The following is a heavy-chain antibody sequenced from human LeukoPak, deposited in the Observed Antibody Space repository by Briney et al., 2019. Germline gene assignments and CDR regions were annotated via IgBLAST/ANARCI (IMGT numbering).Heavy chain of an antibody. V-gene: IGHV3-23*01. J-gene: IGHJ4*02. CDR2: ISGSGGST. Sequence: GGSLRLSCAASGFTFSSYAMSWVRQAPGKGLEWVSAISGSGGSTYYADSVEGRFTISRDNSKNTLYLQMNSQRAEDTAVYYCAKSVHMVRGVIISGLPEYWGQGTLVTVSS. CDR3: AKSVHMVRGVIISGLPEY. D-gene: IGHD3-10*01. CDR1: GFTFSSYA.